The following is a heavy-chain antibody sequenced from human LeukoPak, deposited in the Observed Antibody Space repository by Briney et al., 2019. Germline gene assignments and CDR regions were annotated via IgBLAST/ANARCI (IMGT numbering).Heavy chain of an antibody. Sequence: GGSLRLSCAASGFTFSSYGMHWVRQAPGKGLEWVAVISYDGSNKYYADSVKGRFTISRDNSKNTLYLQMNSLRAEDTAVYYCAKVIGGYSFVDHWGQGTLVTVSS. J-gene: IGHJ4*02. CDR2: ISYDGSNK. D-gene: IGHD5-18*01. V-gene: IGHV3-30*18. CDR3: AKVIGGYSFVDH. CDR1: GFTFSSYG.